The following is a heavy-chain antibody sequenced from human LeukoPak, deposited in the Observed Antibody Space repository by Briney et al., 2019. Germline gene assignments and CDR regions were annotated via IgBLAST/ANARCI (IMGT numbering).Heavy chain of an antibody. Sequence: ASVKVSCKASGYTFTGYYMHWVRQAPGQGLEWMGWINPNSGGTNYAQKFQGRVTMTRDTSISTAYMELSRLRSDDTAAYYCARRAHSSTDAFDIWGQGTMVTVSS. V-gene: IGHV1-2*02. CDR3: ARRAHSSTDAFDI. D-gene: IGHD2-2*01. J-gene: IGHJ3*02. CDR2: INPNSGGT. CDR1: GYTFTGYY.